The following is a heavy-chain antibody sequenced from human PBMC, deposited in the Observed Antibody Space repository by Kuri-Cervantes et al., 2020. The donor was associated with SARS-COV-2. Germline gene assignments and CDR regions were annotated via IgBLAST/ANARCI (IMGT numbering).Heavy chain of an antibody. V-gene: IGHV3-74*01. CDR1: GFTFSSYW. Sequence: GGSLRLSCAASGFTFSSYWMHWVRQAPGKGLVWVSRINSDGSSTSYADSVKGRFTISRDNAKNSLDLQMNSLRVEDTAVYYCARDGHDYYGMDAWGPGTTVTVSS. J-gene: IGHJ6*02. D-gene: IGHD3-16*01. CDR2: INSDGSST. CDR3: ARDGHDYYGMDA.